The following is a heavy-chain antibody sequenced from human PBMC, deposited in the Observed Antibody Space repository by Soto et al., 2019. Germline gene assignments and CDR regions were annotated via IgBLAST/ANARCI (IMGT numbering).Heavy chain of an antibody. D-gene: IGHD2-8*01. Sequence: ASVKVSCKASGGTFSSYAISWVRQAPGQGLEWMGGIIPIFGTANYAQKFQGRVTITADESTSTAYMELSSLRSEDTAVYYCARDNGYCTNGVCFQYYYYGMEVWGQGTKVTVSS. J-gene: IGHJ6*02. CDR2: IIPIFGTA. V-gene: IGHV1-69*13. CDR3: ARDNGYCTNGVCFQYYYYGMEV. CDR1: GGTFSSYA.